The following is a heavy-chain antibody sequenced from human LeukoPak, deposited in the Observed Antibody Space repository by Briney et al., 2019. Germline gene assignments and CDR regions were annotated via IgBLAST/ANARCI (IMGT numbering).Heavy chain of an antibody. CDR2: IYSGGST. D-gene: IGHD2-15*01. Sequence: GGSLRLSCTASGITVSTNYMNWVRQAPGKGLEWVSVIYSGGSTYYADSLKGRFTISRDTSKNTVYLQMSSLRVEDTAVYYCAKAQVVSSPSEYFQHWGQGALVTVSS. J-gene: IGHJ1*01. CDR1: GITVSTNY. V-gene: IGHV3-66*01. CDR3: AKAQVVSSPSEYFQH.